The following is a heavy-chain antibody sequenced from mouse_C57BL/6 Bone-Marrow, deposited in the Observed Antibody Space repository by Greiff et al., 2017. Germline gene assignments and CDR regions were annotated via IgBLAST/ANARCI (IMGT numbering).Heavy chain of an antibody. Sequence: VQLQQPGAELVKPGASVKLSCKASGYTFTSYWMHWVKQRPGQGLEWIGMIHPNSGSTNYNEKFKSKATLTVDKSSSTAYLQLSSLTSEDSAVYYGTTFDYYGSPAWLAYWGQGTLVTVSA. CDR1: GYTFTSYW. J-gene: IGHJ3*01. V-gene: IGHV1-64*01. D-gene: IGHD1-1*01. CDR2: IHPNSGST. CDR3: TTFDYYGSPAWLAY.